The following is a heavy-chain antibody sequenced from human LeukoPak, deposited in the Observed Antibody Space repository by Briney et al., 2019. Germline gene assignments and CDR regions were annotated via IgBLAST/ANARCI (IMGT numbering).Heavy chain of an antibody. Sequence: PSETLSLTCTVSGGSISSSSYYWGWIRQPPGKGLEWIGSIYYSGSTYYNPSLKSRVTISLDTPKNQFSLKLSSLTVADTAVYYCTRAGGWNSFDSCGQGTLVTVSP. J-gene: IGHJ5*01. CDR2: IYYSGST. D-gene: IGHD1-7*01. CDR1: GGSISSSSYY. CDR3: TRAGGWNSFDS. V-gene: IGHV4-39*07.